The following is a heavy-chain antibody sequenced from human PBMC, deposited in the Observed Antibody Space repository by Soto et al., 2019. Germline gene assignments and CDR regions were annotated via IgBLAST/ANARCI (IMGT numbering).Heavy chain of an antibody. Sequence: SETLSLTCTVSGGSISGYYWSWLRQPPGKGLEWIGYIYYTGSTNYNPSLKSRVTISVDTSKNQFSLQLSSVTAADTAVYYCANFNWYFYLWGRGTPVTSPQ. CDR3: ANFNWYFYL. J-gene: IGHJ2*01. CDR1: GGSISGYY. CDR2: IYYTGST. V-gene: IGHV4-59*01.